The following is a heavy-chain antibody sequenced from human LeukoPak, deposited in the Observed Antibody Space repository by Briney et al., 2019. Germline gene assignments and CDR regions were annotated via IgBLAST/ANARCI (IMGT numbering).Heavy chain of an antibody. Sequence: ASVKVSCKASGYTFTSSYMHWVRHAPGQGLEWMGIINPSGGSTRYAQKFQGRVTMTRDTPTSTVYMELSSLRSEDTVVYYCARGPYYYDSSGRSRQDVWGQGTTVTVSS. D-gene: IGHD3-22*01. V-gene: IGHV1-46*01. CDR2: INPSGGST. J-gene: IGHJ6*02. CDR3: ARGPYYYDSSGRSRQDV. CDR1: GYTFTSSY.